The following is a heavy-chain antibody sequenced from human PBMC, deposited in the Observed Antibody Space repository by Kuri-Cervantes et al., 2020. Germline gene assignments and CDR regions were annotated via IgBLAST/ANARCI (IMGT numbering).Heavy chain of an antibody. J-gene: IGHJ6*02. CDR3: ARGPSKGWGSYYNPYYYYGMDV. CDR1: GFMFSNYG. V-gene: IGHV3-33*01. Sequence: GGSLRLSCAASGFMFSNYGIHWVRQAPGKGLEWVAIIYFDGRNKYYADPVKGRFTISRDNSKNTLYLQMNSLRAEDTAVYYCARGPSKGWGSYYNPYYYYGMDVWGQGTTVTVSS. CDR2: IYFDGRNK. D-gene: IGHD3-10*01.